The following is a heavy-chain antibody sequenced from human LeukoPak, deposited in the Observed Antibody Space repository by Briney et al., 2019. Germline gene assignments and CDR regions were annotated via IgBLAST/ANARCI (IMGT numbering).Heavy chain of an antibody. CDR3: ARVMGGSYLDY. Sequence: GASVKVSCKASGYSFTSFPIIWVRQAPGQGLEWMGWVSAYNGNTNYAQKLQGRVTMTTDTSTSTAFMELRSLTSDDTAVYYCARVMGGSYLDYWGRGTLVIVSS. D-gene: IGHD3-16*02. J-gene: IGHJ4*02. CDR1: GYSFTSFP. CDR2: VSAYNGNT. V-gene: IGHV1-18*01.